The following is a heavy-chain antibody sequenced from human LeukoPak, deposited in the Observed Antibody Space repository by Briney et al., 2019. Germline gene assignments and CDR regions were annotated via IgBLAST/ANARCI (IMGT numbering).Heavy chain of an antibody. D-gene: IGHD6-19*01. CDR3: ALLFRGRIAVAGNH. V-gene: IGHV1-8*01. CDR1: GYTFTSFD. CDR2: MNPNSGNT. J-gene: IGHJ5*02. Sequence: GASVKVSCEASGYTFTSFDINWVRQASGQGLEWMGGMNPNSGNTDYAQKFQGRVTMTRNTSKSTAYMELSSLRSEDTAVYYCALLFRGRIAVAGNHWGQETLVTVSS.